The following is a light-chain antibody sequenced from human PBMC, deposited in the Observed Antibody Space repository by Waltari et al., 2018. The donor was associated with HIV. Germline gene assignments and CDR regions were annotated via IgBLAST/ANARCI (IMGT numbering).Light chain of an antibody. Sequence: DIVMTQSPDSLAVSLGERATINCKSSQSVLYSSNNKNYLAWYQQKPGQPPKLLIYWASARESGVPDRFSGSGSGTDFTLTISSLQAEDWAVYYCQQYYSTPQTFGQGTKVEIK. CDR2: WAS. J-gene: IGKJ1*01. V-gene: IGKV4-1*01. CDR1: QSVLYSSNNKNY. CDR3: QQYYSTPQT.